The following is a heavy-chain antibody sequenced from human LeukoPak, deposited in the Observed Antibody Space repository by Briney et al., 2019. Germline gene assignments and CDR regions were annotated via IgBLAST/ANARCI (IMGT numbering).Heavy chain of an antibody. Sequence: QPGGSLRLSCAVSGFTFSIYSMTWVRQAPGKGLEWVSYISSSSTTISYADSVKGRFTISRDNAENSLYLQMNSLRAEDTAVYYCARAGDFSFKDWGQGTLVTVSS. CDR2: ISSSSTTI. CDR1: GFTFSIYS. V-gene: IGHV3-48*01. D-gene: IGHD3-3*01. J-gene: IGHJ4*02. CDR3: ARAGDFSFKD.